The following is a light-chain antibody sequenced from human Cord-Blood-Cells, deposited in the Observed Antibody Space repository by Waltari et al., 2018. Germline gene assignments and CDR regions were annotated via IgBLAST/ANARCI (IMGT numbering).Light chain of an antibody. CDR1: SGHSSSA. V-gene: IGLV4-69*01. CDR3: QTWGTGIVV. Sequence: LVLTQSPSASASLGASVNLTCTLSSGHSSSAIPWHQQQPEKGPRYLMKLNSDGSHSKGDGIPDRFSGSSSGAEHYLTISSLQSEDEADYYCQTWGTGIVVFGGGTKLTVL. J-gene: IGLJ2*01. CDR2: LNSDGSH.